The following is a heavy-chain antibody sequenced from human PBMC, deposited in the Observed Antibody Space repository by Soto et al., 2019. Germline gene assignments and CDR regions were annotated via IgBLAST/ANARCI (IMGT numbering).Heavy chain of an antibody. CDR1: GYTFTSYG. J-gene: IGHJ6*02. V-gene: IGHV1-18*01. CDR2: ISAYNGNT. CDR3: ARDRRIAAAGTSVHYYYYGMDV. Sequence: ASVKVSCKASGYTFTSYGISWVRQAPGQGLEWMGWISAYNGNTNYAQKLQGRVTMTTDTSTSTAYMELRSLRSDDTAVYYCARDRRIAAAGTSVHYYYYGMDVWGQGTTVTVSS. D-gene: IGHD6-13*01.